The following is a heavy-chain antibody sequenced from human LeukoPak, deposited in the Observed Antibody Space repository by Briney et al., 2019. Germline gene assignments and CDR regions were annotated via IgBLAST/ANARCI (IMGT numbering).Heavy chain of an antibody. J-gene: IGHJ3*02. CDR1: GFTSADYA. CDR3: SRVPIRTVTWIVVLRGHDVFDI. D-gene: IGHD3-22*01. V-gene: IGHV3-49*03. CDR2: IRSKAYGGST. Sequence: PGGSLRLSCTASGFTSADYAMTWFRQAPGKGLEWVGCIRSKAYGGSTEYAASVQGRFTISRDDSKSIAYLQMDSLKIGDTAVYYCSRVPIRTVTWIVVLRGHDVFDIWGQGTMVTVSS.